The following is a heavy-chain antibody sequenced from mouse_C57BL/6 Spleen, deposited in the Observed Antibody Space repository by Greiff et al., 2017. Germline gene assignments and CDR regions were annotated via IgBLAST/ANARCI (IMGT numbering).Heavy chain of an antibody. CDR3: AKRGGYYLYYAMDY. V-gene: IGHV2-9*01. CDR1: GFSLTSYG. Sequence: VKVVESGPGLVAPSQSLSITCTVSGFSLTSYGVDWVRPPPGKGLEWLGVIWGGGSTHYNSALMSILSISKDNSKSQVFIKMNSLQTDDTAMYYCAKRGGYYLYYAMDYWGQGTSVTVSS. J-gene: IGHJ4*01. CDR2: IWGGGST. D-gene: IGHD2-3*01.